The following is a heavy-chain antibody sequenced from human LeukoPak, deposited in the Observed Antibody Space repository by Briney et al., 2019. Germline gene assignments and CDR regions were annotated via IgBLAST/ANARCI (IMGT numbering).Heavy chain of an antibody. CDR2: IYYSGGT. D-gene: IGHD2-2*01. Sequence: SETLSLTCTVSGGSISSYYWSWIRQPPGKGLEWIGYIYYSGGTDYNPSLKSRVTTSVDTSKNQFSLKLSSVTAADTAVYYCTREGRSTHSGYWGQGTLVTVSS. CDR3: TREGRSTHSGY. V-gene: IGHV4-59*01. J-gene: IGHJ4*02. CDR1: GGSISSYY.